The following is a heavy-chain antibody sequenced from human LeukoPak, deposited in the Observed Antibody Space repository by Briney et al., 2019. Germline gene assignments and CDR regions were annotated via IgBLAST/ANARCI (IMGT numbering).Heavy chain of an antibody. CDR2: IYTSGST. V-gene: IGHV4-61*02. Sequence: PSQTLSLTCTVSGGSLSSGSYYWSWVRQPAGKGLECIGGIYTSGSTNYNPSLKSRVTISVDTSKDQFSLELSSVTAADTAVYYCARSLGYCTNGVCYKGFSGYYYMDVWGKGATVTVSS. CDR3: ARSLGYCTNGVCYKGFSGYYYMDV. CDR1: GGSLSSGSYY. J-gene: IGHJ6*03. D-gene: IGHD2-8*01.